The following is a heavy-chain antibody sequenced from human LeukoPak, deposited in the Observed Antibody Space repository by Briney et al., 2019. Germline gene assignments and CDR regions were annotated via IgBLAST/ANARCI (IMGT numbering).Heavy chain of an antibody. Sequence: GGSLRLSCAASGFTFSTYAMNWVRQTSGKGLERVSVISGSGGTTYYADFVQGRFTISRDNSKDTLYLQMNSLRAEDTAIYYCAKGPGSTYYYGMDVWGQGTTVTVSS. V-gene: IGHV3-23*01. J-gene: IGHJ6*02. CDR1: GFTFSTYA. CDR3: AKGPGSTYYYGMDV. CDR2: ISGSGGTT. D-gene: IGHD3-10*01.